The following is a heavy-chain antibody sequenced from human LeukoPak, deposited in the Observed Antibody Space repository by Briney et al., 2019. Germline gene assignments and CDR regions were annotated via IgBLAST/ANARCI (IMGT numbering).Heavy chain of an antibody. CDR2: ISSRSSYI. D-gene: IGHD4-17*01. J-gene: IGHJ3*02. CDR3: ASYGDYNDAFDI. CDR1: RVTFSGYT. V-gene: IGHV3-21*01. Sequence: GSLRLSCTASRVTFSGYTMNWVRQAPGKGLEWVSSISSRSSYIYYADSVMGRFTISRDNAKSSLYLQMNSLRAEDTAVYYCASYGDYNDAFDIWGQGTMVTVSS.